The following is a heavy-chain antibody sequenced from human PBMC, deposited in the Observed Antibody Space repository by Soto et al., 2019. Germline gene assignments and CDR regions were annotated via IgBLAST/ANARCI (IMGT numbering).Heavy chain of an antibody. V-gene: IGHV4-59*12. CDR3: AGTLDIPTPYYYYGMDV. D-gene: IGHD2-21*01. J-gene: IGHJ6*02. CDR2: VYNGGAT. CDR1: GGSISSFY. Sequence: QVQLQESGPGLVKPSETLSLSCTVSGGSISSFYWSWIRQSPGKGLEWIGHVYNGGATTYNPSLKSRVTVSADASKKEFSLRLTSVTAADSAVYYCAGTLDIPTPYYYYGMDVWGQGTTVTVSS.